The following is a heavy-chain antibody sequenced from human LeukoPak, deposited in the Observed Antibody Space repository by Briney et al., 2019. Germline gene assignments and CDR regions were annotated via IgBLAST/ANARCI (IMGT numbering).Heavy chain of an antibody. J-gene: IGHJ3*02. V-gene: IGHV4-59*01. CDR3: ARDRPRYSSGWNAFDI. D-gene: IGHD6-19*01. CDR2: IYYSGST. Sequence: SETLSLTCTVSGGSISSYFWSWIRQPPGKGLEWIGYIYYSGSTNYNPSLKSRVTISVDTSKNQFSLKLSSVAAADTAVYYCARDRPRYSSGWNAFDIWGQGTVVTVSS. CDR1: GGSISSYF.